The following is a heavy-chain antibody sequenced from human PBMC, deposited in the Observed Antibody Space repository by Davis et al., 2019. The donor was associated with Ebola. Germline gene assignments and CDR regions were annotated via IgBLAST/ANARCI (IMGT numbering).Heavy chain of an antibody. CDR3: GRDNDHYSFEI. J-gene: IGHJ3*02. CDR2: ISSNGGST. D-gene: IGHD3-10*01. Sequence: GASLKISCSASGFTFSSYAMHWVRQAPGKGLEYVSAISSNGGSTYYADSVKGRFTISRDNSKNTLYLQMNSLRAEDTAVYYCGRDNDHYSFEIWGQGTMVTVSS. CDR1: GFTFSSYA. V-gene: IGHV3-64*04.